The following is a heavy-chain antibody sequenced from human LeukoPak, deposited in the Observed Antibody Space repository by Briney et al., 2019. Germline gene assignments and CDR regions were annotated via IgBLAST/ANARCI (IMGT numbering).Heavy chain of an antibody. J-gene: IGHJ5*02. CDR1: GGSISSYY. V-gene: IGHV4-59*01. Sequence: SETLSLTCTVSGGSISSYYWSWIRQPPGEGLEWMGYIYYSGSTNNSPSLKTRVTISVDTSKTQYSLKLSSVTAADTAVYYCARARTRRLGYCSSTSCYGSWFDPWGQGTLVTVSS. CDR2: IYYSGST. D-gene: IGHD2-2*01. CDR3: ARARTRRLGYCSSTSCYGSWFDP.